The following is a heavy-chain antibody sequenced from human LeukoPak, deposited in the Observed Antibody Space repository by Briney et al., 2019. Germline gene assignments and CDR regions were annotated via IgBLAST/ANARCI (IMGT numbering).Heavy chain of an antibody. CDR2: INPSGGST. Sequence: ASVKVSCKASGYTFTSYYMHWVRQAPGQGLEWMGIINPSGGSTSYAQKFQGRVTMTRDMSTSTVYMELSSLRSEDTAVYYCARDQGSYYGSGSYSFDYWGQGTLVTVSS. CDR3: ARDQGSYYGSGSYSFDY. J-gene: IGHJ4*02. V-gene: IGHV1-46*01. CDR1: GYTFTSYY. D-gene: IGHD3-10*01.